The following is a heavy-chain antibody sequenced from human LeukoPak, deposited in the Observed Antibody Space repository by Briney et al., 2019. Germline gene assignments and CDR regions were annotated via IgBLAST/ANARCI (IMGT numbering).Heavy chain of an antibody. D-gene: IGHD6-13*01. CDR2: ISYDGSNK. V-gene: IGHV3-30*04. CDR1: GFTFSSYA. J-gene: IGHJ6*02. Sequence: GGSLRLSCAASGFTFSSYAMHWVRQAPGKGLEWVAVISYDGSNKYYADSVKGRFTISRDNSKNTLYLQMNSLRAEDTAVYYCARDQVFGVAAAGTLRGDYYYGMDVWGQGTTVTVSS. CDR3: ARDQVFGVAAAGTLRGDYYYGMDV.